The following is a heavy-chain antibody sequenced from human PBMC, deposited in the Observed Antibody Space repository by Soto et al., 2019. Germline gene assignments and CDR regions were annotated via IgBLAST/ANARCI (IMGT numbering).Heavy chain of an antibody. CDR2: IKQDGSEK. V-gene: IGHV3-7*01. Sequence: GGSLRLSCAASGFTFSSYWMSWVRQAPGKGLEWVANIKQDGSEKYYVDSVKGRFTISRDNAKNSLYLQMNSLRAEDTAVYYCARDYDFWSGYFYYYYYYMDVWGKGTTVTV. CDR1: GFTFSSYW. J-gene: IGHJ6*03. D-gene: IGHD3-3*01. CDR3: ARDYDFWSGYFYYYYYYMDV.